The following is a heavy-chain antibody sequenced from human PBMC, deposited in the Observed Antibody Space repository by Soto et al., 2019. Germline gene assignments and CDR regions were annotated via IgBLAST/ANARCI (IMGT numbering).Heavy chain of an antibody. V-gene: IGHV3-15*07. D-gene: IGHD1-26*01. CDR3: TTRPGWEHTNWFDP. J-gene: IGHJ5*02. CDR1: GFTFSNAW. CDR2: IKSKTDGGTT. Sequence: EVQLVESGGGLVKPGGSLRLSCAASGFTFSNAWMNWVRQAPGKGLEWVGRIKSKTDGGTTDYAAPVKGRFTISRDDSKNTLYLQMNSLKTEDTAVYYCTTRPGWEHTNWFDPWGQGTLVTVSS.